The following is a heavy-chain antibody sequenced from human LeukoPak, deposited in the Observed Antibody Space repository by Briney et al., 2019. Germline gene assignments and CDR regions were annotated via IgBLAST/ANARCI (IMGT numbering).Heavy chain of an antibody. D-gene: IGHD3-3*01. V-gene: IGHV3-48*04. CDR3: ARDNDYDFWSGYPNWFDP. Sequence: PGGSLRLFCAASGFTFSSYSMNWVRQAPGKGLEWVSYISSSSSTIYYADSVKGRFTISRDNAKNSLYLQMNSLRAEDTAVYYCARDNDYDFWSGYPNWFDPWGQGTLVTVSS. J-gene: IGHJ5*02. CDR2: ISSSSSTI. CDR1: GFTFSSYS.